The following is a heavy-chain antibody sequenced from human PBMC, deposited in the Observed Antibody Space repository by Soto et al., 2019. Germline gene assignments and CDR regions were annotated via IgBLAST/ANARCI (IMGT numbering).Heavy chain of an antibody. Sequence: SVKVSCKASGGTFSSYAISWVRQAPGQGLEWMGGIIPIFGTANYAQKFQGRVTITADESTSTAYMELSSLRSEDTAVYYCARDSGGYDSSGYGPFDYWGQGTRVTVSS. CDR3: ARDSGGYDSSGYGPFDY. V-gene: IGHV1-69*13. J-gene: IGHJ4*02. CDR1: GGTFSSYA. CDR2: IIPIFGTA. D-gene: IGHD3-22*01.